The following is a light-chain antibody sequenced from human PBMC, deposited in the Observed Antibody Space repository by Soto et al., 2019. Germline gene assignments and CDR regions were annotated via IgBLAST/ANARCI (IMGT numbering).Light chain of an antibody. CDR2: EVS. Sequence: LTQAPSVCVAPAQSSTISCTGTRSDVGGYNYVSWYQQHPGKAPKLTIYEVSNGPPGASSRSSGSKSGDTASLTISGLQAEDEADYYCSSYTSSTTRVFGTGTKVTVL. CDR1: RSDVGGYNY. J-gene: IGLJ1*01. CDR3: SSYTSSTTRV. V-gene: IGLV2-14*01.